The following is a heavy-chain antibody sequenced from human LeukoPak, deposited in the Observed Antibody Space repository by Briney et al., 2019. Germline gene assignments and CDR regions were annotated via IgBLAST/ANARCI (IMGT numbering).Heavy chain of an antibody. CDR3: ASSGSYRFDY. J-gene: IGHJ4*02. CDR1: GFTFSNFW. CDR2: IYGDGSFT. D-gene: IGHD1-26*01. Sequence: GGSLRLSCAASGFTFSNFWMHWVRQAPGKGLVWVALIYGDGSFTRYADSVKGRFTISRDNAKNSLYLQMNSLRDEDTAVYYCASSGSYRFDYWGQGTLVTVSS. V-gene: IGHV3-74*01.